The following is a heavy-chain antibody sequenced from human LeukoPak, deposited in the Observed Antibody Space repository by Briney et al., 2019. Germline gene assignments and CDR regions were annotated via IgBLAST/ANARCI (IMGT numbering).Heavy chain of an antibody. CDR1: GFTFNSYA. CDR3: AKATGYLL. J-gene: IGHJ4*02. D-gene: IGHD1-14*01. Sequence: GGSLRLSCAASGFTFNSYAMSWVRQAPGKGLEWVSTISNSDGSTYYADSVKGRFTISRDDSENTLYLQMNSLRAEDTAVYYCAKATGYLLWGQGTLVTVSS. CDR2: ISNSDGST. V-gene: IGHV3-23*01.